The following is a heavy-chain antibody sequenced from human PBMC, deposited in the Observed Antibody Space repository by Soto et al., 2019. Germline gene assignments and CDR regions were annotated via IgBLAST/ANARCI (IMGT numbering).Heavy chain of an antibody. V-gene: IGHV4-31*03. CDR3: ARGYLYYYDSSGGYFDY. CDR2: IYYSGST. CDR1: GGSISSGGYY. Sequence: SETLSLTCTVSGGSISSGGYYWSWIRQHPGKGLEWIGYIYYSGSTYYNPSLKSRVTISVDTSKNQFSLKLSSVTAADTAVYYCARGYLYYYDSSGGYFDYWGQGTLVTVSS. D-gene: IGHD3-22*01. J-gene: IGHJ4*02.